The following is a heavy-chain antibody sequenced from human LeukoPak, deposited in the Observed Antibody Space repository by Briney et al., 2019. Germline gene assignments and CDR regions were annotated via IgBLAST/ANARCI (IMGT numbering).Heavy chain of an antibody. J-gene: IGHJ4*02. D-gene: IGHD6-13*01. Sequence: PGGSLRLSCAASGFSIDDYAMHWVRQAPEKGLEWVSGISWNSGTIAYADSVKGRFTISRDNAKNSLYLQMNSLRAEDTALYFCAKDLSGDSSSWYYFDSWGQGTLVTVSS. CDR2: ISWNSGTI. CDR3: AKDLSGDSSSWYYFDS. CDR1: GFSIDDYA. V-gene: IGHV3-9*01.